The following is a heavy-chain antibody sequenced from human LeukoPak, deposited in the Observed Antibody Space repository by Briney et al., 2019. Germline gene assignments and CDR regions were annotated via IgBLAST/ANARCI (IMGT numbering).Heavy chain of an antibody. CDR3: ARQSLFGGPDDY. CDR1: GGSISSSSYY. J-gene: IGHJ4*02. Sequence: SETLSLTCTVSGGSISSSSYYWGWIRQPPGKGLEWIGSIYYSGSTYYNPSLKSRVTISVDTSKNQFSLKLRSVTAADTAVYYCARQSLFGGPDDYWGQGTLVTVSS. V-gene: IGHV4-39*01. D-gene: IGHD3-16*01. CDR2: IYYSGST.